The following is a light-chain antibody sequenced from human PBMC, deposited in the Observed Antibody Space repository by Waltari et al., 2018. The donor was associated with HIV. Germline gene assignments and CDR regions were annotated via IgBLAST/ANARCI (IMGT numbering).Light chain of an antibody. CDR3: TSYISSSTLL. CDR2: DAN. J-gene: IGLJ3*02. CDR1: SSDIDTYNY. Sequence: QSALTQPASVSGSLGQSITISCVGTSSDIDTYNYVSWYQHHPHKAPRLVIYDANTRPAGVPCRFSGSKSGNTASLTISGLQAEDEADYYCTSYISSSTLLFGGGTKVTVL. V-gene: IGLV2-14*01.